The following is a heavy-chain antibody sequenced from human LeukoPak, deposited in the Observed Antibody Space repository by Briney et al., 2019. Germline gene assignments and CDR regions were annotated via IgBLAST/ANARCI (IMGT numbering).Heavy chain of an antibody. CDR3: AADIVVRGYGMDV. CDR1: GYTFTGYY. Sequence: ASVKVSCKASGYTFTGYYMHWVRLAPGQGLEWMGWINPNSGGTNYAQKFQGRVTMTRDTSISTAYMELSSLRSEDTAVYYCAADIVVRGYGMDVWGQGTTVTVSS. J-gene: IGHJ6*02. CDR2: INPNSGGT. V-gene: IGHV1-2*02. D-gene: IGHD3-10*01.